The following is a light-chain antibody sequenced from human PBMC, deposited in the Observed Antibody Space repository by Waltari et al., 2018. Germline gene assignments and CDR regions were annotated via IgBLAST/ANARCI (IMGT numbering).Light chain of an antibody. CDR2: STR. CDR1: ASNIGSNV. Sequence: QSVLTQPPSASGTLGQRVTISCSGSASNIGSNVVSWYQQVPGTAPRLILHSTRQRPPGVPDRFSGSKSGTSASLAISGLQAADEAEYFCSAWDDSVNGPVVFGGGTKLTVL. V-gene: IGLV1-44*01. CDR3: SAWDDSVNGPVV. J-gene: IGLJ2*01.